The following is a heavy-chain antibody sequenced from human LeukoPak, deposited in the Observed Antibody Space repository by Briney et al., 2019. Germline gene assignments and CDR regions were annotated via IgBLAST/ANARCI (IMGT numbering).Heavy chain of an antibody. CDR3: ARQASCGGNCYPHFDF. Sequence: KASETLSLTCAVYGGSFSGYYWSWIRQPPGKGLEWIGEINHSGSTNYNPSLKSRVTISVDTSKNQFSLKLRSATAADTAVYYCARQASCGGNCYPHFDFWGQGTLVTVSS. D-gene: IGHD2-21*02. J-gene: IGHJ4*02. CDR1: GGSFSGYY. CDR2: INHSGST. V-gene: IGHV4-34*01.